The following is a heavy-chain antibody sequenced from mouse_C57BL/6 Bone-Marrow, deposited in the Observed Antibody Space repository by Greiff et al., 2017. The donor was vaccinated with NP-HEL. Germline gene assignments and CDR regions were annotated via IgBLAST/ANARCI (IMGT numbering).Heavy chain of an antibody. V-gene: IGHV5-17*01. CDR3: AIPYYYGSSLYAMDY. Sequence: EVQGVESGGGLVKPGGSLKLSCAASGFTFSDYGMHWVRQAPEKGLEWVAYISSGSSTIYYADTVKGRFTISRDNAKNTLFLQMTSLRSEDTAMYYCAIPYYYGSSLYAMDYWGQGTSVTVSS. J-gene: IGHJ4*01. CDR1: GFTFSDYG. D-gene: IGHD1-1*01. CDR2: ISSGSSTI.